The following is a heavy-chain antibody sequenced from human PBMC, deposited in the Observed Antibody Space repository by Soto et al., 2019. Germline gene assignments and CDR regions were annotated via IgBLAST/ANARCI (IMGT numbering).Heavy chain of an antibody. CDR3: AKDVEDYSGMDV. CDR1: GFSFSSYG. D-gene: IGHD2-21*01. Sequence: QVQLVESGGGVVQPGRSLRLSCAASGFSFSSYGMNWVRQAPSERLEWVAVISNDGSNKYYADSVKGRFTISRDNSKNTLYLQMNSLRAEDTAVYYCAKDVEDYSGMDVWGQGTTVTVSS. CDR2: ISNDGSNK. V-gene: IGHV3-30*18. J-gene: IGHJ6*02.